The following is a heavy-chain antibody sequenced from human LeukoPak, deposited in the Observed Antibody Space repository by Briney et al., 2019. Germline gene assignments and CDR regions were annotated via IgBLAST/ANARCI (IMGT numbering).Heavy chain of an antibody. V-gene: IGHV1-69*13. J-gene: IGHJ3*02. D-gene: IGHD3-3*01. CDR2: IIPIFGTP. CDR3: ATITIFGVVMSAFDI. Sequence: SVKVSCKASGGTFSSFPISWVRQAPGQGLEWMGGIIPIFGTPNYAQKFQGRITITADESTTTAYMELNSLRSEDTAVYYCATITIFGVVMSAFDIWGQGTMVTVSS. CDR1: GGTFSSFP.